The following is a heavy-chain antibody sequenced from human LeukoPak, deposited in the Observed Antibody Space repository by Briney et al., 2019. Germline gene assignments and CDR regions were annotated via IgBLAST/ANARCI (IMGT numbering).Heavy chain of an antibody. CDR1: GFTFSSYW. CDR2: IKHDGREK. D-gene: IGHD1-1*01. V-gene: IGHV3-7*01. Sequence: GGSLRLSCAASGFTFSSYWMSWVRQAPGKGLEWVANIKHDGREKYYVDSVKGRFTISRDNAKNSLNLQMNSLRAEDTALYYCARGYGYYFDYWGQGTLVTVSS. CDR3: ARGYGYYFDY. J-gene: IGHJ4*02.